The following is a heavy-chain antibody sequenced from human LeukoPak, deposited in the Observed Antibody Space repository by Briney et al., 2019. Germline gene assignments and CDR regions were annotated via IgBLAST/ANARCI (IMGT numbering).Heavy chain of an antibody. J-gene: IGHJ4*02. CDR2: ISAYNGNT. CDR3: ARGVQQQLIYYFDY. D-gene: IGHD6-13*01. CDR1: GYIFTSYG. V-gene: IGHV1-18*01. Sequence: ASVKVSCKASGYIFTSYGISWVRQAPGQGLEWMGWISAYNGNTNYAQKLQGRVTMTTDTSTSTAYMELRSLRSDDTAVYYCARGVQQQLIYYFDYWGQGTLVTVSS.